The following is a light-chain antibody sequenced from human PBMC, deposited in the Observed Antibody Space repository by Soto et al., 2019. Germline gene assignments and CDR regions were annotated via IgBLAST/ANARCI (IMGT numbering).Light chain of an antibody. V-gene: IGKV3D-15*01. Sequence: EIVLTQSPATLSLSPGERAALSCRASQSVGKYLVWYQQKPGQAPRLLIYGASTRATAIPARFSGSGSGTEFTLTIGSLQSEDFAVYYCQQYNNWPLTFGGGTKVDI. J-gene: IGKJ4*01. CDR1: QSVGKY. CDR2: GAS. CDR3: QQYNNWPLT.